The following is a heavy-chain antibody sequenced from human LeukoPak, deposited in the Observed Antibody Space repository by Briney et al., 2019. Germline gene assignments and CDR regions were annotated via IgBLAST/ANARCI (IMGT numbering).Heavy chain of an antibody. D-gene: IGHD2-8*02. J-gene: IGHJ6*03. CDR3: ARSGPYCYYYYMDV. V-gene: IGHV4-61*02. Sequence: SETLSLTCTVSGGSISSGSYYWSWIRQPAGKGLEWIGRIYTSGSTNYSPSLKSRVTISVDTSKNQFSLKLSSVTAADTAVYYCARSGPYCYYYYMDVWGKGTTVTISS. CDR2: IYTSGST. CDR1: GGSISSGSYY.